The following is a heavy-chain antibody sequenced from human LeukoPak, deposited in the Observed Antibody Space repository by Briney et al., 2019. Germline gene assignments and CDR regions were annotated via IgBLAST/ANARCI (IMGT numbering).Heavy chain of an antibody. CDR3: ARLGYSSIAWGIYYYYMDV. V-gene: IGHV4-39*01. J-gene: IGHJ6*03. Sequence: RQPPXXXXEWIGSIYYSGSTYYNPSLKSRFTISVETSKNQFSLKLSSVTAADTAVYYCARLGYSSIAWGIYYYYMDVWGKGTTVTVSS. D-gene: IGHD6-13*01. CDR2: IYYSGST.